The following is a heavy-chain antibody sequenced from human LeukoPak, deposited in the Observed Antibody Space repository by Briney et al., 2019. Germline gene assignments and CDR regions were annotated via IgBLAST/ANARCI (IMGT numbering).Heavy chain of an antibody. CDR3: ATDRHWAFDY. J-gene: IGHJ4*02. CDR1: GFTLSSYS. Sequence: GGSLRLSCAASGFTLSSYSMNWVRQAPGKGPEWVSYITGSSSTISYADSVKGRFTISRDNARNSLYLQMNSLRAEDTAVYYCATDRHWAFDYWGQGTLVTVSS. D-gene: IGHD3-16*01. CDR2: ITGSSSTI. V-gene: IGHV3-48*01.